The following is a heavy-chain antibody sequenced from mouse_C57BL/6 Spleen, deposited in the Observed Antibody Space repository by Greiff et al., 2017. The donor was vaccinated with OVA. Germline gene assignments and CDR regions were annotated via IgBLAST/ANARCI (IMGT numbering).Heavy chain of an antibody. Sequence: QVQLQQPGAELVKPGASVKLSCKASGYTFTSYWMHWVKQRPGRGLEWIGRIDPNSCGTKYNEKFKSKATLTVDKPSSTAYMQLSSLTSEDSAVYECARVLITTVVAGNYYALDYWGQGTSVTVSS. J-gene: IGHJ4*01. CDR2: IDPNSCGT. D-gene: IGHD1-1*01. CDR1: GYTFTSYW. CDR3: ARVLITTVVAGNYYALDY. V-gene: IGHV1-72*01.